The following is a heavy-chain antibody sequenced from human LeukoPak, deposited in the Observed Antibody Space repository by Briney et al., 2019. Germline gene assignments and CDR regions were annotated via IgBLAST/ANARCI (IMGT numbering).Heavy chain of an antibody. Sequence: GGSLRLSCAASGFTFSPYWMTWVRQAPGKGLEWVANIKQDGSEKHYVDSVKGRFTISRDNAKNSLYLQMNSLGAEDTAVYYCARYVYAFAMDVWGQGTTVTVSS. CDR2: IKQDGSEK. D-gene: IGHD5/OR15-5a*01. V-gene: IGHV3-7*04. CDR1: GFTFSPYW. CDR3: ARYVYAFAMDV. J-gene: IGHJ6*02.